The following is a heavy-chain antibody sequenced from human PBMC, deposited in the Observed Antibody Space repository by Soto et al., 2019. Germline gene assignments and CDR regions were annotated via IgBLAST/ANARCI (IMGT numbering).Heavy chain of an antibody. D-gene: IGHD3-9*01. CDR1: GGSISSYY. Sequence: PSETLSLTCTVSGGSISSYYWSWIRQPPGKGLEWIGYINYSGSTNYNPSLKSRVTISVDTSKNQFSLKLSSVTAADTAVYYCARDRYFDSLFTPGYYYGMDVWGQGTTVTVPS. CDR3: ARDRYFDSLFTPGYYYGMDV. V-gene: IGHV4-59*01. CDR2: INYSGST. J-gene: IGHJ6*02.